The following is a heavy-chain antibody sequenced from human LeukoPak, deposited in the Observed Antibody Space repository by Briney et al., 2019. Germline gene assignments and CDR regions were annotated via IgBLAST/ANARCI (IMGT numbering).Heavy chain of an antibody. Sequence: GGSLRLSCAASGFTVSSNYMTWVRQAPGKGLECVSVIYSGGSTYYTDSVKGRFTISRDNSKNTLYLQVNSLRAEDTAVYYCARDSGYDSSGYFNYWGQGTLVTVSS. CDR3: ARDSGYDSSGYFNY. J-gene: IGHJ4*02. CDR2: IYSGGST. V-gene: IGHV3-53*01. CDR1: GFTVSSNY. D-gene: IGHD3-22*01.